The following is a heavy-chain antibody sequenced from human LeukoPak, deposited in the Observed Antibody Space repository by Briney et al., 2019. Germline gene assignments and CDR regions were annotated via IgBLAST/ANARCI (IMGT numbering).Heavy chain of an antibody. D-gene: IGHD2-15*01. Sequence: ASVKVSCKASGYTFTVYYMYWVRQAPGQGLEWMGRINPNSGETDYAQNFQGRVTMTRDTSISTAYMELTNLRSDDTAVYYCARGYCSGGTCYLVENCFDPWGQEALVTVSS. CDR3: ARGYCSGGTCYLVENCFDP. CDR1: GYTFTVYY. CDR2: INPNSGET. V-gene: IGHV1-2*06. J-gene: IGHJ5*02.